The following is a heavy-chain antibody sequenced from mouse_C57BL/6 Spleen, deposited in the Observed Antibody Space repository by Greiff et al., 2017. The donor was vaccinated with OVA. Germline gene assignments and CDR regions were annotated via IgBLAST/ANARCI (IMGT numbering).Heavy chain of an antibody. CDR1: GYTFTSYW. CDR3: ARMVTSGVAY. Sequence: QVQLQQPGAELVKPGASVKLSCKASGYTFTSYWMHWVKQRPGQGLEWIGMIHPNSGSTNYNEKFKSKATLTVDKSSSTAYLQLSSLTSEDSAVYYCARMVTSGVAYWGQGTLVTVSA. J-gene: IGHJ3*01. CDR2: IHPNSGST. D-gene: IGHD2-3*01. V-gene: IGHV1-64*01.